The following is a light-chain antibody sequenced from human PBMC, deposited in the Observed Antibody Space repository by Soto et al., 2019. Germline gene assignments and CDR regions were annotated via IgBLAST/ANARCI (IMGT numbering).Light chain of an antibody. CDR2: GAS. CDR3: QRFGGSPPVT. V-gene: IGKV3-20*01. CDR1: QSVSSTY. Sequence: EIVLTQSPGTLSLSPGDGATLSCRANQSVSSTYLAWYQQRPGQAPRLLIYGASTRASGIPDRFSGGGSGTDFSLTISRLEPEDFAVYFCQRFGGSPPVTFGQGTRLEIK. J-gene: IGKJ5*01.